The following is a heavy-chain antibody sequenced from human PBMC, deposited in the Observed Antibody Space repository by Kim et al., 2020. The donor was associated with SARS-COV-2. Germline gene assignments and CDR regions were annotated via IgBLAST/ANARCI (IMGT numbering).Heavy chain of an antibody. V-gene: IGHV1-69*01. D-gene: IGHD3-16*01. CDR3: AREPGRGTLFDY. Sequence: NYAQKFQGRVTITADESTSTAYMELSSLRSEDTAVYYCAREPGRGTLFDYWGQGTLVTVSS. J-gene: IGHJ4*02.